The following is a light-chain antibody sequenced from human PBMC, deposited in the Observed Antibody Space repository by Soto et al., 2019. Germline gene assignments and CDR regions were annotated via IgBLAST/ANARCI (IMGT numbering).Light chain of an antibody. CDR3: QQSGSAPLT. CDR1: QSVRSSY. CDR2: GAS. Sequence: EIVLTQSPGTLSLSPGESATLSCRASQSVRSSYVAWYQQKPGQAPRLLIYGASSRATGIPDRFSGSGSGTPFTLTISSLEPEDFAVYYYQQSGSAPLTFGGGTKVEIK. V-gene: IGKV3-20*01. J-gene: IGKJ4*01.